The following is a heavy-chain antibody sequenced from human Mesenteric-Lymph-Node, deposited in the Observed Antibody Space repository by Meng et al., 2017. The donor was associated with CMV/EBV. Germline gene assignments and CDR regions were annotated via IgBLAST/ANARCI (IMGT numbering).Heavy chain of an antibody. V-gene: IGHV1-18*04. Sequence: SGYTCPTYRIIGVRQAPGQGLEWMGWISVYNGNTNYAQKLQGRVTMTTDTSTSTAYMELRSLKSDDTAVYYCARETDGYGIVYYFDYWGQGTLVTVSS. CDR2: ISVYNGNT. D-gene: IGHD1-26*01. CDR1: GYTCPTYR. CDR3: ARETDGYGIVYYFDY. J-gene: IGHJ4*02.